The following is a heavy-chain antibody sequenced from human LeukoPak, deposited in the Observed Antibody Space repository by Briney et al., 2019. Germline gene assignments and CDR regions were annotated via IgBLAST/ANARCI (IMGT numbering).Heavy chain of an antibody. CDR2: SNEDGSTT. D-gene: IGHD1-26*01. CDR3: VRDLGGRSGH. CDR1: GFAFSSNW. J-gene: IGHJ4*02. V-gene: IGHV3-74*01. Sequence: GGSLRLSCAASGFAFSSNWMHWVRQAPGKGLVWVSRSNEDGSTTNYADSVKGRFTISRDDAKNTLYLQMNSLTAEDTAVYYCVRDLGGRSGHWGQGTLVTVSS.